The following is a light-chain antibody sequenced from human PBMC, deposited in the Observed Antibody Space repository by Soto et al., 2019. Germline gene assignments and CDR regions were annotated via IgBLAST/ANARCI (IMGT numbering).Light chain of an antibody. V-gene: IGLV1-44*01. CDR2: SNN. J-gene: IGLJ1*01. CDR1: SSNIGSNT. Sequence: SVLTQPPSASGTPGRRFTISCSGSSSNIGSNTVNWYQHLPGTAPKLLIYSNNQRPSGVPDRFSGSKSGTSASLAISGLQYEDEADYYFSARADSLNCYVFGNGTKVTV. CDR3: SARADSLNCYV.